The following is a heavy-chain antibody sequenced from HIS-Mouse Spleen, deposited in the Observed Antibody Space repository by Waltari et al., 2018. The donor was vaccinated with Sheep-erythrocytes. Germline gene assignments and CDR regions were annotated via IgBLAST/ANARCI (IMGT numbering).Heavy chain of an antibody. V-gene: IGHV3-11*01. D-gene: IGHD6-6*01. CDR3: AREKTSSSSFGY. CDR2: ISSSGSTI. Sequence: VSYISSSGSTIYYADSVKGRFTLSRDNAKNSLYLQMNSLRAEDTAVYYCAREKTSSSSFGYWCQGTLVTVSS. J-gene: IGHJ4*02.